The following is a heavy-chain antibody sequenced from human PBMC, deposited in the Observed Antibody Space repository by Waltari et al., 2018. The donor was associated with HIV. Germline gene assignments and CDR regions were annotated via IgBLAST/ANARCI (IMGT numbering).Heavy chain of an antibody. CDR2: ISRSRDYI. CDR1: GFSFSRYA. J-gene: IGHJ4*02. D-gene: IGHD4-17*01. Sequence: EVQLVESGGGLAKPGGSRRLSFAASGFSFSRYAMNWVRQAPGKWLEGIADISRSRDYIDYAVAIKGRFTISRDNAKTSVFLHMDNLRDVDTAVYYCTATVTTRGTFDYWGQGTAVPVS. V-gene: IGHV3-21*06. CDR3: TATVTTRGTFDY.